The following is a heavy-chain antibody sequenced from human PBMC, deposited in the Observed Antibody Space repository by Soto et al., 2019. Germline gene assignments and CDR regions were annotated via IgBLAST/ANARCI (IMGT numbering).Heavy chain of an antibody. CDR1: GGSISSGDHY. CDR3: DRDKVVVAATYYYGMDV. D-gene: IGHD2-15*01. V-gene: IGHV4-30-4*01. J-gene: IGHJ6*02. Sequence: QVQLQESGPGLVKPSQTLSLTCTVSGGSISSGDHYWSWIRQPPGKGLEWIGYIYYSGSTYYNPSLKCRVTISVDTSKNQFYLKLSCVTAADTAVYYCDRDKVVVAATYYYGMDVWGQGTTVTVSS. CDR2: IYYSGST.